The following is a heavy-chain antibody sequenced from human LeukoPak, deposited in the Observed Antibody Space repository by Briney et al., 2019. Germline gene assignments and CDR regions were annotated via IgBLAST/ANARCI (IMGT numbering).Heavy chain of an antibody. CDR3: ASLVGATATPDY. CDR1: GYTFTSYY. CDR2: INPSGDST. D-gene: IGHD1-26*01. Sequence: ASVKVSCKASGYTFTSYYMHWVRQAPGQGLEWMGIINPSGDSTSYAQKFQGRVTMTRDTSTSTVYMELSRLRSDDAAVYYCASLVGATATPDYWGQGTLVTVSS. V-gene: IGHV1-46*01. J-gene: IGHJ4*02.